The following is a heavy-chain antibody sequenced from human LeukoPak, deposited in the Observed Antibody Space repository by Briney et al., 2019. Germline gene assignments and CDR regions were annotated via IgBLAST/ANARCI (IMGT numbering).Heavy chain of an antibody. J-gene: IGHJ5*02. Sequence: SETLSLTCAVYGGSFSGYYWSWIRQPPGKGLEWIGEMNHSGSTNYNPSLKSRVTISVDTSKNQFSLKLSSVTAADTAVYYCASRLNWFDPWGQGTLVTVSS. CDR1: GGSFSGYY. D-gene: IGHD6-25*01. V-gene: IGHV4-34*01. CDR3: ASRLNWFDP. CDR2: MNHSGST.